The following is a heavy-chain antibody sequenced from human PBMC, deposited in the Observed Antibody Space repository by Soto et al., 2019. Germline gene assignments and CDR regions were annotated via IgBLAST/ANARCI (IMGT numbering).Heavy chain of an antibody. CDR2: IYYSGST. CDR3: ARESIVVVVAADDAFDI. D-gene: IGHD2-15*01. CDR1: GGSISSGGYY. J-gene: IGHJ3*02. V-gene: IGHV4-31*03. Sequence: PSETLSLTCTVSGGSISSGGYYWSWIRQHPGKGLEWIGYIYYSGSTYYNPSLKSRVTISVDTSKNQFSLKLSSVTAADTAVYYCARESIVVVVAADDAFDIWGQGTMVPVSS.